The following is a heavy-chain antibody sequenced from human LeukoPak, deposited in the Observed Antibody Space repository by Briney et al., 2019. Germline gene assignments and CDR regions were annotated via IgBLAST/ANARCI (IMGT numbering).Heavy chain of an antibody. J-gene: IGHJ5*02. D-gene: IGHD3-10*01. Sequence: PGGSLRLSCAASGFTFSSYGMSWVRQAPGKGLEWVSSISGSGTITYYADSVKGRFTVSKDNSKNTLYLQMNSLRVEDTAEYYCAKTRSGWTRSGLDPWGQGTLVTVAS. CDR2: ISGSGTIT. CDR3: AKTRSGWTRSGLDP. CDR1: GFTFSSYG. V-gene: IGHV3-23*01.